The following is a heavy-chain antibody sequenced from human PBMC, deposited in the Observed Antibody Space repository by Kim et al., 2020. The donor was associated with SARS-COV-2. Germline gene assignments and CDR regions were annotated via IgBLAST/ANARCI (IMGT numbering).Heavy chain of an antibody. Sequence: IYYADSGKGRYTRTRENAKNSRYLQMNSLRAEDTAVYYCARHPWTWEHDVWGQGTTVTVSS. D-gene: IGHD1-26*01. CDR2: I. V-gene: IGHV3-21*01. CDR3: ARHPWTWEHDV. J-gene: IGHJ6*02.